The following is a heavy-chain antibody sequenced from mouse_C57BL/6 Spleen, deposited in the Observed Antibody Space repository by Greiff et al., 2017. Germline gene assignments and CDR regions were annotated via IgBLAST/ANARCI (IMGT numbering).Heavy chain of an antibody. Sequence: VQLQQPGAELVKPGASVKLSCKASGYTFTSYWMPWVKQRPGQGLEWIGIIHPNSGSTNYNEKFKGKATLTVDKSSSTAYMQLSSLTSEDSAVYYCARGTGVYYFDYWGQGTTLTVSP. V-gene: IGHV1-64*01. CDR1: GYTFTSYW. D-gene: IGHD4-1*01. CDR2: IHPNSGST. CDR3: ARGTGVYYFDY. J-gene: IGHJ2*01.